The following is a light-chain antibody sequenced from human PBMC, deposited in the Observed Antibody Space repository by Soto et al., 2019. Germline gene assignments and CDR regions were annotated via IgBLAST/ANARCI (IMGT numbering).Light chain of an antibody. CDR2: GAS. V-gene: IGKV3-15*01. Sequence: EIVMTQSPATLSVSPGERATLSCRASQSVSRNLAWYQQKPGQAPRLLISGASTRATGMPARFSGSGSGTEFTLTISSLQSEDFAVYYCQQYDNWPQTFGQGTKLEIK. CDR3: QQYDNWPQT. J-gene: IGKJ2*01. CDR1: QSVSRN.